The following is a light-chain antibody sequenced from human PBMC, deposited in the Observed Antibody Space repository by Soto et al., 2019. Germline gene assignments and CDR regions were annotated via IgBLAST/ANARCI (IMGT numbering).Light chain of an antibody. J-gene: IGKJ5*01. CDR1: QSVSNNY. Sequence: ETGLTNNRGTVSRAGRESSTRCWRSSQSVSNNYLAWYQQKPGQAPRLLISGASSRATGIPDRFSGSGSGTDSTLTSSRLKPADFALYYIQQHVPPARNFGQGTRLEIK. CDR3: QQHVPPARN. CDR2: GAS. V-gene: IGKV3-20*01.